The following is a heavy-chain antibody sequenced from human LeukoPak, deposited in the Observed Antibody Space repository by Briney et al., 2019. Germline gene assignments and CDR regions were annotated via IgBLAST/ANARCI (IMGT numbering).Heavy chain of an antibody. CDR1: GFTFSSYE. J-gene: IGHJ4*02. D-gene: IGHD6-6*01. V-gene: IGHV3-48*03. CDR2: ISSSGITI. CDR3: ARERFLVSSSSHFDY. Sequence: GGSLRLSCAASGFTFSSYEMNWVRQAPGKGLEWVLYISSSGITIYYADSVKGRFTISRDNAKNSLYLQMNSLRAEDTAVYYCARERFLVSSSSHFDYWGQGTLVTVSS.